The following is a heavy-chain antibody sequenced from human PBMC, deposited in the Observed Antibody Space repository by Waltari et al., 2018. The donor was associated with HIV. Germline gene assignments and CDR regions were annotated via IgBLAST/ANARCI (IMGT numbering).Heavy chain of an antibody. V-gene: IGHV1-69*08. CDR3: ATPAAKGTWFAS. J-gene: IGHJ5*01. CDR1: GVTSNTFT. Sequence: QVRLVQSGDEVRKSGSSVKISCEAFGVTSNTFTVNWVRQAPGEGLEWVGRLEWMGRSLHILGAPAYSQRLRGRVTLSADTATNTAFLQLSSLRSDDTAVYYCATPAAKGTWFASWGKGSQIIVSS. CDR2: SLHILGAP. D-gene: IGHD3-10*01.